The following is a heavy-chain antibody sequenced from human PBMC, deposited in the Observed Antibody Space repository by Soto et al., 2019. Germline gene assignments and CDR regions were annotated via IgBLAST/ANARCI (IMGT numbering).Heavy chain of an antibody. V-gene: IGHV2-26*01. CDR1: GFSFSNARMG. J-gene: IGHJ4*02. CDR3: ARILGVPHYFDY. Sequence: QVTLKESGPVLVKPTETLTLTCTVPGFSFSNARMGVSWIRQPPGKALEWLAYIFSNDEKSYSTSLKSRLTISKDTSKSQVVLTMTNMVPVDTAIYYCARILGVPHYFDYWGQGTLVTVSS. CDR2: IFSNDEK. D-gene: IGHD3-16*01.